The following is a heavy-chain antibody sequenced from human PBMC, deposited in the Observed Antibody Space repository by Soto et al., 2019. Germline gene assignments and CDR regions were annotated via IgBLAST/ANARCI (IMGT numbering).Heavy chain of an antibody. CDR3: ARGYYGSGSYIYYYYGMDV. CDR1: GGSISSYY. J-gene: IGHJ6*02. V-gene: IGHV4-59*01. CDR2: IYYSGST. Sequence: SETLSLTCTVSGGSISSYYWSWIRQPPGKGLEWIGYIYYSGSTNYNPSLKSRVTISVDTSKNQFSLKLSSVTAADTAVYYCARGYYGSGSYIYYYYGMDVWGQGTTVTVSS. D-gene: IGHD3-10*01.